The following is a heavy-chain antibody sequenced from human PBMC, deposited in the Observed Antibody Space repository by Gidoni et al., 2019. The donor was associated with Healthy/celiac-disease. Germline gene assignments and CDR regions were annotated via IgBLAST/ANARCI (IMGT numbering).Heavy chain of an antibody. D-gene: IGHD5-12*01. Sequence: QVQLVESGGGVVQPGRYLRRSCASSGFTFSCYAMHWVRQAPGKGLEWVAVISYDGSNKYYADSVKGRFTISRDNSKNTLYLQMNSLRAEDTAVYYCARDVSSYGGLHFDYWGQGTLVTVSS. CDR3: ARDVSSYGGLHFDY. CDR1: GFTFSCYA. V-gene: IGHV3-30*04. CDR2: ISYDGSNK. J-gene: IGHJ4*02.